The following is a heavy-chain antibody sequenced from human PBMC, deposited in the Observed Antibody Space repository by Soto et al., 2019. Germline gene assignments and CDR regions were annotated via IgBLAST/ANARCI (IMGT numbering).Heavy chain of an antibody. CDR1: GGSISSGGYY. V-gene: IGHV4-31*03. Sequence: SETLSLTCTVSGGSISSGGYYWSRIRQHPGKGLEWIGYIYYSGSTYYNPSLKSRVTISVDTSKNQFSLKLSSVTAADTAVYYCARDLRYYYGSGSTNWFDPWGQGTLVTVSS. D-gene: IGHD3-10*01. CDR3: ARDLRYYYGSGSTNWFDP. J-gene: IGHJ5*02. CDR2: IYYSGST.